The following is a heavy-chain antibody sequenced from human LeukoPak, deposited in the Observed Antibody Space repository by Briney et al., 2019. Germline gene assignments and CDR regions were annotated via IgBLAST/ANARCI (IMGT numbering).Heavy chain of an antibody. D-gene: IGHD3-3*01. V-gene: IGHV3-30*18. J-gene: IGHJ4*02. CDR1: GFTFSSYG. Sequence: PGGSLRLSCAASGFTFSSYGMHWVRQAPGKGLEWVAVISYDGSNKYYADPVKGRFTISRDNSKNTLYLQMNSLRAEDTAVYYCAKGSGSIFGVVISPNYFDYWGQGTLVTVSS. CDR3: AKGSGSIFGVVISPNYFDY. CDR2: ISYDGSNK.